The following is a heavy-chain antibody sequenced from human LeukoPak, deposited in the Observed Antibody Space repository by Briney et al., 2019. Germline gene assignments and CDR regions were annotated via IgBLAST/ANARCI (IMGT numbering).Heavy chain of an antibody. D-gene: IGHD2/OR15-2a*01. Sequence: PGGSLRLSCAASGFTFSSYGMHWVRQAPGKGLEWVAVISYDGSNKYYADSVKGRFTIPRDNSKNTLYLQMNSLRAEDTAVYYCARDYFTTEWGQGTLVTVSS. J-gene: IGHJ4*02. CDR1: GFTFSSYG. CDR3: ARDYFTTE. CDR2: ISYDGSNK. V-gene: IGHV3-30*03.